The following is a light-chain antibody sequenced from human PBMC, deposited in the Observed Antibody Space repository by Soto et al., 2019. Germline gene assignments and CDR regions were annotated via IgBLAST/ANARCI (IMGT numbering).Light chain of an antibody. CDR1: QDISNY. CDR2: DAS. Sequence: DIQMTQSPSSLSASVGDRVTITCQASQDISNYLNFYQQKPGKAHTLLIYDASNLETGVPSRFSGSGSGTGFTATIICRQPEGNAAYYFQQYNNLPSFVGGTKVELK. J-gene: IGKJ4*01. V-gene: IGKV1-33*01. CDR3: QQYNNLPS.